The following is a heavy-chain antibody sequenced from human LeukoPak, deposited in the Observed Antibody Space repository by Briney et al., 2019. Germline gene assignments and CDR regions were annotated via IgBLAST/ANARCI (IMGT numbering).Heavy chain of an antibody. J-gene: IGHJ4*02. CDR2: IWYDGSNK. Sequence: PGGSLRLSCAASGYTFSSYGMHWVRQAPGKGLEWVAVIWYDGSNKYYADSVKGRFTISRDNSKNTLYLQMNSLRAEDTAVYYCARDLAGYGSGIWYYWGQGTLVTVSS. CDR1: GYTFSSYG. CDR3: ARDLAGYGSGIWYY. D-gene: IGHD3-10*01. V-gene: IGHV3-33*01.